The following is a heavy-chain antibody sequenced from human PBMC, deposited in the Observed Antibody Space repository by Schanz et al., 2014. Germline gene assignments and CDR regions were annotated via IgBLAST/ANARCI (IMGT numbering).Heavy chain of an antibody. CDR2: VSRSTPDI. V-gene: IGHV3-48*01. CDR1: GFTFSSYS. Sequence: EVQLVESGGGLVQPGGSLRLSCTASGFTFSSYSMNWVRQAPGKGLEWVSYVSRSTPDIYYADSVKGRFTMSRDNAKNTLYLQMSSLTTEDTAVYFCARSRSGFYFDYWGQGTLVTVSS. D-gene: IGHD1-26*01. J-gene: IGHJ4*02. CDR3: ARSRSGFYFDY.